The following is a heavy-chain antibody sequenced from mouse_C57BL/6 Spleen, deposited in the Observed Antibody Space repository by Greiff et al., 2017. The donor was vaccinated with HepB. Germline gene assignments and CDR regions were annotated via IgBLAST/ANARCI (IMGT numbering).Heavy chain of an antibody. Sequence: QVHVKQSGTELVKPGASVKLSCKASGYTFTSYWMHWVKQRPGQGLEWIGNINPSNGGTNYNEKFKSKATLTVDKSSSTAYMQLSSLTSEDSAVYYCARSNYSNWFLAYWGQGTLVTVSA. CDR3: ARSNYSNWFLAY. CDR2: INPSNGGT. V-gene: IGHV1-53*01. J-gene: IGHJ3*01. CDR1: GYTFTSYW. D-gene: IGHD2-5*01.